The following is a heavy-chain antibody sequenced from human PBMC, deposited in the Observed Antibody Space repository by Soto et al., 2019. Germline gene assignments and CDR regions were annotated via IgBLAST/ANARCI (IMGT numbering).Heavy chain of an antibody. Sequence: GASVKVSCKASRYTFTSYGISWVRQAPGQGLEWMGWISAYNGNTNYAQKLQGRVTMTTDTSTSTAYMELRSLRSDDTAVYYCARDAFPSRWASVAVVVAATRGGGGSNWFDPWGQGTLVTVSS. J-gene: IGHJ5*02. CDR3: ARDAFPSRWASVAVVVAATRGGGGSNWFDP. CDR1: RYTFTSYG. D-gene: IGHD2-15*01. CDR2: ISAYNGNT. V-gene: IGHV1-18*01.